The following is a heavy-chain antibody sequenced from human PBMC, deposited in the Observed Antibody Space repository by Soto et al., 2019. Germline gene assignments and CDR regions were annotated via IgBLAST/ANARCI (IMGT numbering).Heavy chain of an antibody. CDR2: IIPMFGTP. CDR1: GGTFRNYA. V-gene: IGHV1-69*12. J-gene: IGHJ4*02. D-gene: IGHD3-10*01. CDR3: AREGRTYYFDS. Sequence: QVQLVQSGAEVQKPGSSVNVSCKASGGTFRNYAGSWVRQAPGQGLEWIGGIIPMFGTPNYAQDFQGRVTITADESANTAYMELSSLRSDDTAVYYCAREGRTYYFDSWGQGTLVTVSS.